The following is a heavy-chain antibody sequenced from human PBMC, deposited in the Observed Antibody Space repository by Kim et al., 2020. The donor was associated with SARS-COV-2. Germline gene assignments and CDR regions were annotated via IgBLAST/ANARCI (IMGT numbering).Heavy chain of an antibody. Sequence: GESLKISCKGSGYSFTSYWISWVRQMPGKGLEWMGRIDPSDSYTNYSPSFQGHVTISADKSISTAYLQWSSLKASDTAMYYCARHVRPQYYYDSSGVFDSWGQGTLVTVSS. CDR1: GYSFTSYW. CDR3: ARHVRPQYYYDSSGVFDS. J-gene: IGHJ4*02. V-gene: IGHV5-10-1*01. D-gene: IGHD3-22*01. CDR2: IDPSDSYT.